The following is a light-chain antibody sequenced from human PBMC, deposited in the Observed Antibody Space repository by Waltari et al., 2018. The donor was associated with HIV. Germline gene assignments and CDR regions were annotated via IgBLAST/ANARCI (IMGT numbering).Light chain of an antibody. CDR1: RSHSGAHHV. CDR3: QSYDSSLSGSRV. V-gene: IGLV1-40*01. CDR2: NN. Sequence: QPVLTQPPSVSGSPGQRVPTSCTGNRSHSGAHHVVPCYQQLPGTAPKLLIYNNNRPSGVPDRFSGAKSGTSASLAITGLRAEDEAYYFCQSYDSSLSGSRVFGGGTKLTVL. J-gene: IGLJ3*02.